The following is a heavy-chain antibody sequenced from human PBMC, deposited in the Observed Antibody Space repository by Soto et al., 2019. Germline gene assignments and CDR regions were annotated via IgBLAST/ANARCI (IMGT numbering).Heavy chain of an antibody. Sequence: LRLSCADSGFNFSTHWMHWVSQDPGKGLVWVSRINGDGSQTTYAGSVKGRLTISRDNAKKTLYLQMNSLRAEDTAVYYCAKDRGNSGYEDYFDYWGQGTLVTVSS. D-gene: IGHD5-12*01. V-gene: IGHV3-74*01. CDR1: GFNFSTHW. J-gene: IGHJ4*02. CDR2: INGDGSQT. CDR3: AKDRGNSGYEDYFDY.